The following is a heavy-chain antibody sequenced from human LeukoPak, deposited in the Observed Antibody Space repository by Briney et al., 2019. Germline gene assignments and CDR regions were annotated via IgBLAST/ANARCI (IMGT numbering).Heavy chain of an antibody. CDR1: GFTFSSYW. Sequence: GGSLRLSCAASGFTFSSYWMTWVRQAPGKGLEWVANIKQDGSEKNYVDSVKGRFTISRDNAKNSLYLQMISLRAEDTALYYCARVFSGWYGNYMDVWGKGTTVTVSS. J-gene: IGHJ6*03. CDR3: ARVFSGWYGNYMDV. V-gene: IGHV3-7*01. D-gene: IGHD6-19*01. CDR2: IKQDGSEK.